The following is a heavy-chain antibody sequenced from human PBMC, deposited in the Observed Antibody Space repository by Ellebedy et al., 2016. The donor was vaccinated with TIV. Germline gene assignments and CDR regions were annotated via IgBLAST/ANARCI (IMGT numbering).Heavy chain of an antibody. CDR3: ARGLFDHRMAFGI. D-gene: IGHD2-21*01. J-gene: IGHJ3*02. CDR2: INHSGST. Sequence: ESLKISCAVYGASFSGYYWTWIRQPPGEGLEWIGEINHSGSTNYNPSLKSRVTISVDTSKNQFSLKLSSVTAADTAVYYCARGLFDHRMAFGIWGQGTMVTVSS. V-gene: IGHV4-34*01. CDR1: GASFSGYY.